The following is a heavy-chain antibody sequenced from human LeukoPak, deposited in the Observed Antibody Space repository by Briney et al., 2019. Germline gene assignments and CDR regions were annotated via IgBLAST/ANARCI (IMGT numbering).Heavy chain of an antibody. CDR2: ISHRGNT. CDR3: ARLYEGKRPSDY. Sequence: PSETLSLTCTVSGDSLNSGSYYWVWIRQPPGKGLEWFGSISHRGNTYYNPSLRSRVTISVDTSKNQLSLKLTSVTAADTAVYYCARLYEGKRPSDYWGQGTLVTVSS. CDR1: GDSLNSGSYY. J-gene: IGHJ4*02. V-gene: IGHV4-39*01. D-gene: IGHD2-8*01.